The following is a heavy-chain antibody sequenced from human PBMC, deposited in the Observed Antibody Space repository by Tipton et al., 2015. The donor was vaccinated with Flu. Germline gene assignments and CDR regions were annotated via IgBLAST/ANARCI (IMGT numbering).Heavy chain of an antibody. D-gene: IGHD4-17*01. CDR3: ARGATVTPDAFDI. Sequence: GSLRLSCAASGFTVSSNYMSWVRQAPGKGLEWVSVIYSGGSTYYADSVKGRFTISRDNSKNTLYLQMNSLRAEDTAVYYCARGATVTPDAFDIWGQGTMVTVSS. J-gene: IGHJ3*02. V-gene: IGHV3-66*02. CDR1: GFTVSSNY. CDR2: IYSGGST.